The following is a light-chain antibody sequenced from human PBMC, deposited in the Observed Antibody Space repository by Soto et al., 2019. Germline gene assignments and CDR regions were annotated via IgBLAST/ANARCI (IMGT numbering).Light chain of an antibody. Sequence: ALTQPASVSGSPGQSITISCTGTSSDVGGYNFVSWYQQHPGKAPKLMIYEVSNRPSGVSNRFSGSKSGNTASLTISGLQAEDEADYYCSSYTSSSTQVFGTGTKVTVL. CDR2: EVS. J-gene: IGLJ1*01. CDR1: SSDVGGYNF. CDR3: SSYTSSSTQV. V-gene: IGLV2-14*01.